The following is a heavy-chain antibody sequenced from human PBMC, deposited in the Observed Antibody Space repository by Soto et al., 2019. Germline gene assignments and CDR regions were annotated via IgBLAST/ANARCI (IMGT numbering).Heavy chain of an antibody. V-gene: IGHV3-7*01. CDR3: ARDRSGYSGYDPVTGMDV. CDR1: GFTFSNFW. J-gene: IGHJ6*02. CDR2: IKPDGTAQ. Sequence: PGGSLRLSCVASGFTFSNFWMNWVRQTPGKGLEWVANIKPDGTAQAYVDSVKGRFTISRDNAKNSLYLQMNSLRAEDTAVYYCARDRSGYSGYDPVTGMDVWGQGTTVTVSS. D-gene: IGHD5-12*01.